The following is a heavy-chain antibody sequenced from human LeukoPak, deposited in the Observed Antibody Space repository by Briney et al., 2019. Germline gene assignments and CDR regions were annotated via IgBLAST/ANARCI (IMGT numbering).Heavy chain of an antibody. D-gene: IGHD2-15*01. CDR3: TTGWLDY. CDR2: IKSRVDGGTA. V-gene: IGHV3-15*01. CDR1: GFTFTKAY. J-gene: IGHJ4*02. Sequence: GGSLRLSCAASGFTFTKAYMSWVRQAPGKGLEWVGRIKSRVDGGTADFAAPVKGRFTISRDDSKNILYLQLNSLKNEDTAVNYCTTGWLDYWGQGSLVTVSS.